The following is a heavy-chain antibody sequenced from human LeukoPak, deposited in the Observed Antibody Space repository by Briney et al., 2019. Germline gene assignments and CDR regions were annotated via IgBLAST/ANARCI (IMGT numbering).Heavy chain of an antibody. CDR1: GFTFSSYA. J-gene: IGHJ4*02. D-gene: IGHD3-10*01. CDR2: ISYDGSNK. V-gene: IGHV3-30-3*01. CDR3: ARGIYYYGSGSYYNPSEHFDY. Sequence: PGGSLRLSCAASGFTFSSYAMHWVRQAPGKGLEWVAVISYDGSNKYYADSVKDRFTISRDNSKNTLYLQMNSLRAEDTAVYYCARGIYYYGSGSYYNPSEHFDYWGQGTLVTVSS.